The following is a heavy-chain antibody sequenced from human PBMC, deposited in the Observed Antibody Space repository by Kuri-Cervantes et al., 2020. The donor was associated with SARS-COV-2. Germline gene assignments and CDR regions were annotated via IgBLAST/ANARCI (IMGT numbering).Heavy chain of an antibody. CDR2: VSYDGSNK. CDR3: ARPQGYCSGGSCPDAFDI. CDR1: GFTFSSYA. J-gene: IGHJ3*02. V-gene: IGHV3-30-3*01. Sequence: GGSLRLSCAASGFTFSSYAMHRVRQAPGKGLEWVAVVSYDGSNKYYADSVKGRFTISRDNSKNTLYLQMNSLRAEDTAVYYCARPQGYCSGGSCPDAFDIWGQGTMVTVSS. D-gene: IGHD2-15*01.